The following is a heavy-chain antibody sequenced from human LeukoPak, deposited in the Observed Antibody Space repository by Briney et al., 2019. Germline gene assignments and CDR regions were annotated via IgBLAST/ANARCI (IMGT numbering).Heavy chain of an antibody. D-gene: IGHD3-10*01. J-gene: IGHJ6*03. CDR1: GGSFSGYY. V-gene: IGHV4-34*01. CDR2: INHSGST. CDR3: ARGRLTVLLWFGESNYMDV. Sequence: SETLSLTCAVYGGSFSGYYWSWIRQPPGKGLEWIGEINHSGSTNYNPSLKSRVTISVDTSKNQFSLKLSSVTAADTAVYYCARGRLTVLLWFGESNYMDVWGKGTTVTVSS.